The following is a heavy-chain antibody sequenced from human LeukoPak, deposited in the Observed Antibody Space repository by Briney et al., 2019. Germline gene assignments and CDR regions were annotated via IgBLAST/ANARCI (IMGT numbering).Heavy chain of an antibody. J-gene: IGHJ4*02. CDR1: GYTFTSNY. CDR2: IYPRDGST. CDR3: ARDQEGFDY. Sequence: ASVKVSCKASGYTFTSNYIHWVRQAPGQGLEWMGMIYPRDGSTSYAQKFQGRVTVTRDTSTSTVHMELSGLGSEDTAVYCARDQEGFDYWGQGTLVTVSP. V-gene: IGHV1-46*01.